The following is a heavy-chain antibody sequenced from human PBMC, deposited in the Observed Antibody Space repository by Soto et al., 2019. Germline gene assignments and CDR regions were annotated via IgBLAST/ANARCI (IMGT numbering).Heavy chain of an antibody. V-gene: IGHV1-46*03. Sequence: ASVKVSCKASGYTFTSYYMHWVRQAPGQGLEWMGIINPSGGSTSYAQKFQGRVTMTRDTSTSTVYMELSSLRSEDTAVYYCARGQHIAARQSGYYHYMDVWGKGTTVTVSS. D-gene: IGHD6-25*01. J-gene: IGHJ6*03. CDR1: GYTFTSYY. CDR2: INPSGGST. CDR3: ARGQHIAARQSGYYHYMDV.